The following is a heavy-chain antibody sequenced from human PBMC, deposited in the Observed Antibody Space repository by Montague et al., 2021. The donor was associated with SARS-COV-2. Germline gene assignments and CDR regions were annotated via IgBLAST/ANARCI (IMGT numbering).Heavy chain of an antibody. V-gene: IGHV4-61*01. Sequence: SETLSLTCTVTGGSISSGSYYWTWIRQPPGKGLEWIGYIYYTGSTNYNPSLKSRVAISVDTSKNQFSLSLRSVTAADTALYYCARLPPNGRWYLGLWGRGTLVTVSS. J-gene: IGHJ2*01. CDR1: GGSISSGSYY. CDR2: IYYTGST. D-gene: IGHD2-8*01. CDR3: ARLPPNGRWYLGL.